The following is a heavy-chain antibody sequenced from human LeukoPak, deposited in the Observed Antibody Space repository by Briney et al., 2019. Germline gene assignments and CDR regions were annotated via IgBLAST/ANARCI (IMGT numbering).Heavy chain of an antibody. Sequence: GESLKISCKGSGYRFTSYWIGWVRQMPGNGLEWMGIIYPGDSDTRYSPSFQGQVTISADKSISTAYLQWSSLKASDTAMYYCARGNAGLPDSNYNSFDYWGQGTLVTVSS. CDR2: IYPGDSDT. J-gene: IGHJ4*02. V-gene: IGHV5-51*01. CDR3: ARGNAGLPDSNYNSFDY. CDR1: GYRFTSYW. D-gene: IGHD4-11*01.